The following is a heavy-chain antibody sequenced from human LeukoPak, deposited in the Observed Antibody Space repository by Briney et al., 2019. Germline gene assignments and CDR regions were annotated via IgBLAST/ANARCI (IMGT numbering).Heavy chain of an antibody. CDR3: ARRVGGRHFDY. Sequence: PSETLSLTCIVSGGSISSSGYYWGWIRQPPGKGLEWIGSMYYSGSTYYNPSLKSRVTISVDTSKNQFSLKLSSVTAADTAVYYCARRVGGRHFDYWGQGTLVTVSS. CDR2: MYYSGST. D-gene: IGHD1-26*01. J-gene: IGHJ4*02. CDR1: GGSISSSGYY. V-gene: IGHV4-39*01.